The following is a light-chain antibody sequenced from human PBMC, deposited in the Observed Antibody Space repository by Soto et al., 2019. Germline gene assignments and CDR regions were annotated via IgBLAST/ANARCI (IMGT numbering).Light chain of an antibody. V-gene: IGKV1-5*01. CDR2: DAS. J-gene: IGKJ1*01. CDR1: QPISTW. CDR3: HQYNYYRPT. Sequence: DTTVNQSPSTLSASVGDRDTIPCRASQPISTWLAWYQEKPGKAPKLLIYDASSLEGGVPSRFSGSGSGTEFTLTISSLQPDDFATYYCHQYNYYRPTFGQGTKVDIK.